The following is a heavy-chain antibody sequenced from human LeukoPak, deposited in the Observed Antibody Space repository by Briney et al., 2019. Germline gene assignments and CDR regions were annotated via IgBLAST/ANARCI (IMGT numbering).Heavy chain of an antibody. J-gene: IGHJ4*02. CDR2: IYSSGRS. CDR3: ARGYCSGGGCYFDY. V-gene: IGHV4-4*07. Sequence: SETLSLTCSVSGDSIRSNYWTWIRQPAGKGLEWIGRIYSSGRSSYNPSLKSRVSMSVDTSRNKFSLRLTSVIAADTAVYYCARGYCSGGGCYFDYWGQGTLVTVSS. CDR1: GDSIRSNY. D-gene: IGHD2-15*01.